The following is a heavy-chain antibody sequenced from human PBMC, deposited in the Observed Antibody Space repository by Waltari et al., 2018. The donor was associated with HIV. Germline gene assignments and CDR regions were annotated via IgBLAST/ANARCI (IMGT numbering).Heavy chain of an antibody. J-gene: IGHJ4*02. CDR2: IYYSGST. D-gene: IGHD2-15*01. V-gene: IGHV4-39*01. CDR1: GGSISSSSYY. CDR3: ARAVQGYCSGGSCENYFDY. Sequence: QLQLQESGPGLVKPSETLSLTCTVSGGSISSSSYYWGWIRQPPGKGLEWIGSIYYSGSTHYNRSLKSRVTISGDTSKNQFSLKLSSVTAADTAVYYCARAVQGYCSGGSCENYFDYWGQGTLVTVSS.